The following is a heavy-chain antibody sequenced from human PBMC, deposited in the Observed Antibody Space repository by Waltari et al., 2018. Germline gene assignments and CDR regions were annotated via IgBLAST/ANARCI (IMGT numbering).Heavy chain of an antibody. CDR1: GGSNSSYY. CDR3: ARGGDGAARFDY. V-gene: IGHV4-4*07. Sequence: QVQLQESGPGLVKPSETLSLTCTGSGGSNSSYYWSGIQQPAGKEREGIGRSYTHGSTTYNTPLNRRVIMSVDTSTNQFSPKLSTVTAAAAAAYYCARGGDGAARFDYWGQGTLVTVSS. D-gene: IGHD6-6*01. CDR2: SYTHGST. J-gene: IGHJ4*02.